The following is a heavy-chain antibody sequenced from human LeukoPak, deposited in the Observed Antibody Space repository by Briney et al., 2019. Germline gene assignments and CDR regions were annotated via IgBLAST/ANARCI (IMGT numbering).Heavy chain of an antibody. J-gene: IGHJ4*02. V-gene: IGHV1-2*02. Sequence: ASVKVSCKASGDTFTSYYMHWVRQAPGQGLEWMGWINPNSGGTNYAQKFQGRVTMTRDTSISTAYMELSRLRSDDTALYYCARVDGIQPYQHWGQGTLVTVSS. CDR1: GDTFTSYY. CDR3: ARVDGIQPYQH. CDR2: INPNSGGT. D-gene: IGHD5-18*01.